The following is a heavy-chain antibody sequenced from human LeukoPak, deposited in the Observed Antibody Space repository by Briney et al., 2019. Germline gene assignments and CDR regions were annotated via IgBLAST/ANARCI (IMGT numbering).Heavy chain of an antibody. J-gene: IGHJ3*02. V-gene: IGHV4-61*01. Sequence: SENLSLTCTVSAGSVSSGSYYWSCIRQPPGKGLESIGYIYYSGSTNYNPSLKSRVTISVDTSKNQFSLKLISVTAADTAVYYCAGVSGSYSDAFDIWGQGTMVTVSS. CDR3: AGVSGSYSDAFDI. CDR2: IYYSGST. CDR1: AGSVSSGSYY. D-gene: IGHD1-26*01.